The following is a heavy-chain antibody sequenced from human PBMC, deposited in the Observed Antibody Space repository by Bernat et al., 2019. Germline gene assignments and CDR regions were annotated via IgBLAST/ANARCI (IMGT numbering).Heavy chain of an antibody. CDR2: IRFDGSNQ. J-gene: IGHJ4*02. CDR1: GFTFSTYG. CDR3: ARELNGGLEY. D-gene: IGHD1-1*01. V-gene: IGHV3-30*02. Sequence: QVQLVESGGGVVQPGGSLRLSCAASGFTFSTYGMHWVRQAPGKGLEWVAFIRFDGSNQYYADSEKGRFTVSRDNSKNTLFLQMNRVRPGDTAMYYCARELNGGLEYWGQGTLVSVSS.